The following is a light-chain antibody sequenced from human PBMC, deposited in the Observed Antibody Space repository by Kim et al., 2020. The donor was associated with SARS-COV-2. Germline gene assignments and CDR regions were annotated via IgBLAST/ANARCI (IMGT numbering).Light chain of an antibody. V-gene: IGKV1-17*03. CDR2: AAS. J-gene: IGKJ4*01. Sequence: DIQMTQSPSAMSASVGDRVTITCRASRDISNYLAWFQQKPGKAPKRLIYAASVLQPGVASRFSGSGSGTEFTLTISSLQPEDFATYHYLQYSYYPLTFGGGTKVDIK. CDR3: LQYSYYPLT. CDR1: RDISNY.